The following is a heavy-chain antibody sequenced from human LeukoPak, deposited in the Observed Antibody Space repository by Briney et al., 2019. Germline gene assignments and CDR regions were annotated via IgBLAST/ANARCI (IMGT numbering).Heavy chain of an antibody. Sequence: GGSLRLSCAASGFTFSQYWMSWVRQAPGKGLEWVANIKHDGSEKQDGSEKNYVDSVKGRFTISRDNAKNSLYLQVNSLRAEDTAVYYCARSGSGVDFFYFYMDVWGKGTTVTVSS. V-gene: IGHV3-7*01. CDR1: GFTFSQYW. D-gene: IGHD1-26*01. J-gene: IGHJ6*03. CDR3: ARSGSGVDFFYFYMDV. CDR2: IKHDGSEKQDGSEK.